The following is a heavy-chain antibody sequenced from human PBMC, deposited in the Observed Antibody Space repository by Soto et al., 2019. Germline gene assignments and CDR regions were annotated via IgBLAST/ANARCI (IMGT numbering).Heavy chain of an antibody. D-gene: IGHD2-15*01. V-gene: IGHV3-48*01. Sequence: PEGSLRLSCAASGFTFSSYSMNWVRQAPGKGLEWVSYISSSSSTIYYADSVKDRFTISRDNAKNSLYLQMNSLRAEDTAVYYCAVVVAATPSHSGAFDIWGQGTMVTVSS. CDR1: GFTFSSYS. CDR3: AVVVAATPSHSGAFDI. CDR2: ISSSSSTI. J-gene: IGHJ3*02.